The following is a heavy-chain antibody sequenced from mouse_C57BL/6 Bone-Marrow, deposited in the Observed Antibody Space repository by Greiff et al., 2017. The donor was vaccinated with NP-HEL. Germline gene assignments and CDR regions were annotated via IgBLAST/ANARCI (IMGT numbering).Heavy chain of an antibody. CDR2: IRSKSNNYAT. D-gene: IGHD2-3*01. J-gene: IGHJ3*01. CDR1: GFSFNTYA. V-gene: IGHV10-1*01. Sequence: GGGLVQPKGSLKLSCAASGFSFNTYAMNWVRQAPGKGLEWVARIRSKSNNYATYYADSVKDRFTISRDDSESMLYLQMNNLKTEDTAMYYCVRPLYDGYYEGFAYWGQGTLVTVSA. CDR3: VRPLYDGYYEGFAY.